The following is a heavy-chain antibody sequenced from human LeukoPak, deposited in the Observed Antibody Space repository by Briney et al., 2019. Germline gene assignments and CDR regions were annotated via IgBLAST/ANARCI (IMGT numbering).Heavy chain of an antibody. D-gene: IGHD6-13*01. CDR2: IYPGDSDT. Sequence: GESLKISCKGSGYSFTSYWIGWVRQMPGKGLEWMGIIYPGDSDTRYSPSFQGQVTISADKSISTAHLQWSSLKASDTAMYYCARLLSVAAAGKNWFDPWGQGTLVTVSS. J-gene: IGHJ5*02. CDR3: ARLLSVAAAGKNWFDP. V-gene: IGHV5-51*01. CDR1: GYSFTSYW.